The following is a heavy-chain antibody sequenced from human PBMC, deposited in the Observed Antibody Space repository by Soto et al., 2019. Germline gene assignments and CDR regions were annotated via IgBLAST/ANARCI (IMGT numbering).Heavy chain of an antibody. D-gene: IGHD3-10*01. CDR1: GGSFSGYQ. CDR3: ARGLILWFGELSRRGGYYYYMDV. V-gene: IGHV4-34*01. Sequence: QVQLQQWGAGLLKPSETLSLTCAVYGGSFSGYQWSWIRQTPGKGLEWIGGINDSGDINYNPSLKIRVTILVDSPNKQISLRLSSVTAADTAVYYCARGLILWFGELSRRGGYYYYMDVWGKGTTVIVSS. J-gene: IGHJ6*03. CDR2: INDSGDI.